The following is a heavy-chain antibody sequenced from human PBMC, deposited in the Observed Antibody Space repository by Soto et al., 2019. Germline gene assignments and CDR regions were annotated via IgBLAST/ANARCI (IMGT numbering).Heavy chain of an antibody. CDR1: GFTFSSYS. J-gene: IGHJ6*02. Sequence: EVQLVESGGGLVKPGGSLRLSCAASGFTFSSYSMNWVRQAPGKGLEWVSSISSSSSYIYYADSVKGRFTISRDNAKNSRYLQMNSLRAEDTAVYYCARGDPYYYYYYGMDVWGQGTTVTVSS. CDR3: ARGDPYYYYYYGMDV. V-gene: IGHV3-21*01. D-gene: IGHD3-16*01. CDR2: ISSSSSYI.